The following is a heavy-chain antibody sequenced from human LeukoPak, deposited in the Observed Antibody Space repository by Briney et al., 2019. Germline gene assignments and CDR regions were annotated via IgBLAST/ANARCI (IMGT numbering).Heavy chain of an antibody. D-gene: IGHD6-13*01. J-gene: IGHJ4*02. Sequence: PSETLSLACAVYGGSFSGYYWSWIRQPPGKGLEWIGEINHSGSTNYNPSLESRVTISVDTSKNQFSLKLSSVAAADTAVYYCASTPAAGPFDYWGQGTLVTVSS. V-gene: IGHV4-34*01. CDR3: ASTPAAGPFDY. CDR1: GGSFSGYY. CDR2: INHSGST.